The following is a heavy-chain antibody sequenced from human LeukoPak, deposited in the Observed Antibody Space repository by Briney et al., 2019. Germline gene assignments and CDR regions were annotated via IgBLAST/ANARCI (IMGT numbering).Heavy chain of an antibody. J-gene: IGHJ4*02. CDR2: IIPIFGTA. D-gene: IGHD3-22*01. Sequence: ASVKVSCKASGYTFTSYDINWVRQAPGQGLEWMGGIIPIFGTANYAQKFQGRVTITADKSTSTAYMELSSLRSEDTAVYYCARGQGVTYYYDSSGYYRHYYFDYWGQGTLVTVSS. CDR1: GYTFTSYD. V-gene: IGHV1-69*06. CDR3: ARGQGVTYYYDSSGYYRHYYFDY.